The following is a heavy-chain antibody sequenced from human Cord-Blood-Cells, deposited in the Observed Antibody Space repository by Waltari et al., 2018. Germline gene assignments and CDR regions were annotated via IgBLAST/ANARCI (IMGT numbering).Heavy chain of an antibody. D-gene: IGHD5-18*01. CDR1: GFTFSSYA. V-gene: IGHV3-30-3*01. CDR2: ISYDGSNK. Sequence: GRSLRLSCAASGFTFSSYAMHWVRQAPGKGLEWVAVISYDGSNKYYADSVKGRFTISRDNSKNTLYLQMNSLRVEDTAVYYCARDRNTFVDTAMVDAFDIWGQGTMVTVSS. CDR3: ARDRNTFVDTAMVDAFDI. J-gene: IGHJ3*02.